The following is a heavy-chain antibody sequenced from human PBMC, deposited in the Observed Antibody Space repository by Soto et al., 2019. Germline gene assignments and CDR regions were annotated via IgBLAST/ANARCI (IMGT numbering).Heavy chain of an antibody. D-gene: IGHD3-22*01. J-gene: IGHJ6*02. CDR3: ARLKRKYHYDSYGMDV. V-gene: IGHV5-51*01. Sequence: GESLKISCKGSGYSFTSYWIGWVRQMPGKGLEWMGIIYPGDSDTRYSPSFQGQVTISADKSISTAYLQWSSLKASDTAMYYCARLKRKYHYDSYGMDVWGQGTTVTVSS. CDR1: GYSFTSYW. CDR2: IYPGDSDT.